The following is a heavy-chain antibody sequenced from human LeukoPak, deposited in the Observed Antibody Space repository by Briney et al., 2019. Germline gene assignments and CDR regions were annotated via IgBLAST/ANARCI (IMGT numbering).Heavy chain of an antibody. CDR3: ATSICCYDPSGYYPFDY. CDR1: GYTFTNYD. Sequence: ASVKVSCKASGYTFTNYDINWVRQATGQGLEWMGWMNPRSSNSGYAQELQGRVTMTRSTAINTAYMGLNSLRVEDTAVYYCATSICCYDPSGYYPFDYWGQGTLVTVSS. D-gene: IGHD3-22*01. J-gene: IGHJ4*02. CDR2: MNPRSSNS. V-gene: IGHV1-8*01.